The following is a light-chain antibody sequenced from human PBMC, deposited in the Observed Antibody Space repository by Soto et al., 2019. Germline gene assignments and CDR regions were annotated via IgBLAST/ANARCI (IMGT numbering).Light chain of an antibody. V-gene: IGKV3-15*01. J-gene: IGKJ5*01. Sequence: EIVMTQSPATLSVSPGERPTLPCRASQGIGDTLAWYQQEPGQTPRLXXYDTSTRATGVPARFSGSRSGAEFTLTINSLQPEDFAIYYCQQYNNWPPITFGQGTRLEIK. CDR1: QGIGDT. CDR2: DTS. CDR3: QQYNNWPPIT.